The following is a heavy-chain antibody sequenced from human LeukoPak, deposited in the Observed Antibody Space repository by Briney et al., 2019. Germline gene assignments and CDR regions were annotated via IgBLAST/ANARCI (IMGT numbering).Heavy chain of an antibody. CDR1: GFTFSSYG. V-gene: IGHV3-23*01. D-gene: IGHD3-10*01. CDR2: ISGSGGST. Sequence: GGTLRLSCAASGFTFSSYGMSWVRQAPGKGLEWVSAISGSGGSTYYADSVKGRFTISRDNSKNTLYLQMNSLRAEDTAVYYCAKGGSGLLWFGESTWFDPWGQGTLVTVSS. CDR3: AKGGSGLLWFGESTWFDP. J-gene: IGHJ5*02.